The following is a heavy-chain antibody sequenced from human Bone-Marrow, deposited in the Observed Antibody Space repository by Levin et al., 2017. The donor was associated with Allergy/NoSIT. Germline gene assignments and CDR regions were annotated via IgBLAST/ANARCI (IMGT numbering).Heavy chain of an antibody. CDR2: IWCDGSNK. J-gene: IGHJ3*02. D-gene: IGHD2-2*01. Sequence: LSLTCAASGFTFSSYGMHWVRQAPGKGLEWVAVIWCDGSNKYYADSVKGRFTISRDNSKNTLYLQMNSLRAEDTAVYYCARGKGLEGVVPAAICSSSSGGNDAFDIWGQGTMVTVSS. CDR3: ARGKGLEGVVPAAICSSSSGGNDAFDI. CDR1: GFTFSSYG. V-gene: IGHV3-33*01.